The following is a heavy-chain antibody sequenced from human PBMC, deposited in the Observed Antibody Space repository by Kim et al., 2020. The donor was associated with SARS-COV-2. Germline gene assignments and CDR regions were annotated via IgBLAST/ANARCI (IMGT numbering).Heavy chain of an antibody. CDR3: ARDGTMVRGVITHYYGMDV. D-gene: IGHD3-10*01. CDR2: ISISNGDT. Sequence: ASVKVSCKASNYSFSNHGISWVRQAPGQGLEWMGWISISNGDTRYAQNFQGRVTVTTDTSTSTAYVELRSLTSDDTAVYYCARDGTMVRGVITHYYGMDVWGQGTTVTV. CDR1: NYSFSNHG. J-gene: IGHJ6*02. V-gene: IGHV1-18*01.